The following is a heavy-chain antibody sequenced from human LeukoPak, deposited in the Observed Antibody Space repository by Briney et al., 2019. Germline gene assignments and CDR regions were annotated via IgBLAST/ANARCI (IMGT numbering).Heavy chain of an antibody. J-gene: IGHJ3*02. V-gene: IGHV4-59*08. CDR1: GGSISGYY. CDR2: IYYSGST. CDR3: ARHFRYYDSSGPAENDAFDI. Sequence: PSETLSLTCTVAGGSISGYYWSWIRQPPGRGLEWIGYIYYSGSTNYNPSLKSRVTISVDTSKNQFSLKLSSVTAADTAVYYCARHFRYYDSSGPAENDAFDIWGQGTMVTVSS. D-gene: IGHD3-22*01.